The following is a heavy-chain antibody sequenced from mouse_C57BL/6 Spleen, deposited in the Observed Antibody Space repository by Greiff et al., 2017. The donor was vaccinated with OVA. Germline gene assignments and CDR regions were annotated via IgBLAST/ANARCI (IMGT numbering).Heavy chain of an antibody. CDR1: GYTFTDYN. J-gene: IGHJ3*01. V-gene: IGHV1-22*01. Sequence: VQLQQSGPELVKPGASVKMSCKASGYTFTDYNMHWVKQSPGKSLEWIGYINPNNGGTSYNQKFKGKATLTVNKSSSTAYMELRSLTSEDSAVYYCARDSSGYVGFAYWGQGTLVTVSA. CDR2: INPNNGGT. CDR3: ARDSSGYVGFAY. D-gene: IGHD3-2*02.